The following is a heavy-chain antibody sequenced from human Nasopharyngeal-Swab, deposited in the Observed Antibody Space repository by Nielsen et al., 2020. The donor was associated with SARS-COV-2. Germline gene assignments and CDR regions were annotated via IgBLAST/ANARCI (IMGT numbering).Heavy chain of an antibody. CDR2: MNLDSGDT. Sequence: ASVKVSCKTSGYTFASFDINWVRQATGRGLEWVGWMNLDSGDTYYAQEFQGKVTLTRDTSRSTAYMELSSLRSEDTAVYYCARGPRPKRHLDYWGQGTLVTVSS. CDR3: ARGPRPKRHLDY. D-gene: IGHD1-1*01. J-gene: IGHJ4*02. V-gene: IGHV1-8*01. CDR1: GYTFASFD.